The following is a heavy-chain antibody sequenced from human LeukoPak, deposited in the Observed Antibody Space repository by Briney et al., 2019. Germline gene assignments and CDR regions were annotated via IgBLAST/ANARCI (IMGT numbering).Heavy chain of an antibody. V-gene: IGHV3-64D*06. CDR1: GFTFSTFA. D-gene: IGHD5-18*01. CDR3: VKDTARVPGDY. CDR2: ISSNGGST. Sequence: GGSLRLSCSVSGFTFSTFAMHWVRQPPGKGLEYVSGISSNGGSTYYADSVKGRFTISRDNSKNTLYLQMSSLRTEDTAVYYCVKDTARVPGDYWGRGTLVTVSS. J-gene: IGHJ4*02.